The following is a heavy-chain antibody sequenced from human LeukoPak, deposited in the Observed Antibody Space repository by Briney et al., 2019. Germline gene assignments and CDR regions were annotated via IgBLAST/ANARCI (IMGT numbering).Heavy chain of an antibody. CDR3: VRYGRRANDQPFDV. J-gene: IGHJ3*01. Sequence: GGSLRLSCAASGFTSISYWMSWVRQAPGKGLEWVASIDEDGSETNYVDSVTGRFTVSRDHAKNSLFLQMNSLRAEDTAVYYCVRYGRRANDQPFDVWGQGTMVTVSS. V-gene: IGHV3-7*01. CDR1: GFTSISYW. CDR2: IDEDGSET. D-gene: IGHD1-1*01.